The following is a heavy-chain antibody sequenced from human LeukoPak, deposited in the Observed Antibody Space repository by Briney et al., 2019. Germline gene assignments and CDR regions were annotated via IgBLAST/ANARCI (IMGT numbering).Heavy chain of an antibody. Sequence: PSETLSLTCAVYGGSFSGYYWSWIRQPPGKGLEWIGEINHSGSTNYNPSLKSRVTISVDTSENQFSLKLSSPTAADTAVYYCARATYYYYGMDVWGQGTTVTVSS. CDR1: GGSFSGYY. CDR3: ARATYYYYGMDV. J-gene: IGHJ6*02. CDR2: INHSGST. V-gene: IGHV4-34*01.